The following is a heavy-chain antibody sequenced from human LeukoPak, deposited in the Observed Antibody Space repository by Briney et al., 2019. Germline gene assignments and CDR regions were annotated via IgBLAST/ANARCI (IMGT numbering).Heavy chain of an antibody. CDR3: AILEMATIGDY. J-gene: IGHJ4*02. Sequence: GASVKVSCKASGGTFSSYAISWVRQAPGQGLEWMGGIIPIFGTANYARKFQGRVTITADESTSTAYMELSSLRSEDTAVYYCAILEMATIGDYWGQGTLVTVSS. V-gene: IGHV1-69*13. CDR1: GGTFSSYA. D-gene: IGHD5-24*01. CDR2: IIPIFGTA.